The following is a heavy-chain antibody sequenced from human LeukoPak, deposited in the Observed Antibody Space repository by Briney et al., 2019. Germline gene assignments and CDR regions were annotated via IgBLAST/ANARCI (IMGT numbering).Heavy chain of an antibody. CDR2: INSDGINT. V-gene: IGHV3-74*01. CDR3: ARDLGQYYDTSDNWFDP. CDR1: GFTVSTNY. Sequence: GGSLRLSCAASGFTVSTNYMSWVRQAPGKGLVWVSRINSDGINTSYADSVKGRFTISRDNAKNTLNLQMNSPRAEDTAVYYCARDLGQYYDTSDNWFDPWGQGTLVTVSS. J-gene: IGHJ5*02. D-gene: IGHD3-22*01.